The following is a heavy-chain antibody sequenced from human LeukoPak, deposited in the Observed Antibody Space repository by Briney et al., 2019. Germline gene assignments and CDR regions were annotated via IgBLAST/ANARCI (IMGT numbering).Heavy chain of an antibody. CDR1: GFTFSSYA. D-gene: IGHD6-13*01. Sequence: GGSLRLSCAASGFTFSSYAMSWVRQAPGKGLEWVSAISGSGGSTYYADSVKGRFTISRDNSKNTLYLQMNSLRAEDTAVYYCARVLEQQLVQNYCDYWGQGTLVTVSS. J-gene: IGHJ4*02. CDR3: ARVLEQQLVQNYCDY. V-gene: IGHV3-23*01. CDR2: ISGSGGST.